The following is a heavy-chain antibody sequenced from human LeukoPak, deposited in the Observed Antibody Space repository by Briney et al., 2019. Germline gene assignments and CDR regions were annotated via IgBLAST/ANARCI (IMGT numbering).Heavy chain of an antibody. CDR2: ISSSGGST. J-gene: IGHJ4*02. D-gene: IGHD3-22*01. CDR3: AKTYDSSGFPDYFGH. CDR1: GFTFSSYA. V-gene: IGHV3-23*01. Sequence: QPGGSLRLSCAVSGFTFSSYAMSWVRQAPGKGLEWVSSISSSGGSTYYADSVKGRFTISRDNSKNTLYVQMNSLRAEDTAVYYCAKTYDSSGFPDYFGHWGQGTLVTVSS.